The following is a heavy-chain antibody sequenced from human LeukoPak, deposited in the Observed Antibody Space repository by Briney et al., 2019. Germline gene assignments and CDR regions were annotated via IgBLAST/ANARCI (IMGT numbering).Heavy chain of an antibody. J-gene: IGHJ5*02. CDR2: IYYSGST. CDR1: GGSISSYY. Sequence: SETLSLTCTVSGGSISSYYWSWIRQPPGKGLEWIGYIYYSGSTNYNPSLKSRVTISVDTSKNQFSLKLSSVTAADTALYYCARGAPRGSQGWFDPWGQGTLVTVSS. CDR3: ARGAPRGSQGWFDP. D-gene: IGHD1-26*01. V-gene: IGHV4-59*01.